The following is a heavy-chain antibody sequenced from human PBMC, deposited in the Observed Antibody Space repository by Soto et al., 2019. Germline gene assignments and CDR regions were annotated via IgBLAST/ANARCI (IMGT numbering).Heavy chain of an antibody. CDR3: ALLVVVGITYYFDS. CDR1: GFSLSTSGVG. Sequence: QITLKESGPTLVKPTQTLTLTCTFSGFSLSTSGVGVGWIRQPPGKALEWLTFIYWDDDKRNSPFLKSRLTITKDTSNNQVVLTLTHMDPVDTATYGCALLVVVGITYYFDSWGQGTLVTVSS. J-gene: IGHJ4*02. D-gene: IGHD2-21*01. V-gene: IGHV2-5*02. CDR2: IYWDDDK.